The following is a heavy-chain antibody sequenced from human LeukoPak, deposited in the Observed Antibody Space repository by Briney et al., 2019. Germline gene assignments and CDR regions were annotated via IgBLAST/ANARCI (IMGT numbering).Heavy chain of an antibody. Sequence: SETLSLTCTVSGGSIRSFFWSWLRQPPGKPLEWLGHIYHTGSTNYNPSFKSRLTISVDMSKNQFSLKLNSVTATDRAVYYCARANYYDSSGHFDYWGQGTLVTVSS. CDR1: GGSIRSFF. CDR3: ARANYYDSSGHFDY. D-gene: IGHD3-22*01. V-gene: IGHV4-59*01. CDR2: IYHTGST. J-gene: IGHJ4*02.